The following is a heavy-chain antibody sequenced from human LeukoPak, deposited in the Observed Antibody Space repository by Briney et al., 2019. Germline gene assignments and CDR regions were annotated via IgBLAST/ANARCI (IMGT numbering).Heavy chain of an antibody. D-gene: IGHD6-13*01. V-gene: IGHV3-23*01. CDR2: ISGSGGST. CDR1: GFTFNNYA. J-gene: IGHJ4*02. CDR3: ASRSIAAPAESDY. Sequence: GGSLRLSCAASGFTFNNYAMSWVRQAPGKGLEWVSAISGSGGSTYYADSVKGRFTISRDISKNTLYLQMNSLRAEDTAVYYCASRSIAAPAESDYWGQGTLVTVSS.